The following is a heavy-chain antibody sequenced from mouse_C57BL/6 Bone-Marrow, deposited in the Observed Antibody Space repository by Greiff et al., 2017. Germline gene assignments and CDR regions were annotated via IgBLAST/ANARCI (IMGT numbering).Heavy chain of an antibody. D-gene: IGHD2-2*01. CDR1: GYTFTDYN. V-gene: IGHV1-18*01. J-gene: IGHJ4*01. CDR2: INPNNGGT. CDR3: AIIWLRRAYYAMDY. Sequence: EVKLMESGPELVKPGASVKIPCKASGYTFTDYNMDWVKQSHGKSLEWIGDINPNNGGTIYNQKFKGKATLTVDKSSSTAYMELRSLTSEDTAVYYCAIIWLRRAYYAMDYWGQGTSVTVSS.